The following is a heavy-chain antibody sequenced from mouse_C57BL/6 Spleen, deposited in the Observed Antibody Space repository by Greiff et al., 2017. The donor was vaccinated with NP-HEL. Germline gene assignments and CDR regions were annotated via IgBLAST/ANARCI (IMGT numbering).Heavy chain of an antibody. J-gene: IGHJ4*01. CDR1: GYTFTSYW. CDR2: IDPSDSYT. CDR3: AREWGLLYYAMDY. D-gene: IGHD1-1*01. V-gene: IGHV1-59*01. Sequence: QVQLQQPGAELVRPGTSVKLSCKASGYTFTSYWMHWVKQRPGQGLEWIGVIDPSDSYTNYNQKFKGKATLTVDTSSSTAYMQLSSLTSEDSAVYYCAREWGLLYYAMDYWGQGTSVTVSS.